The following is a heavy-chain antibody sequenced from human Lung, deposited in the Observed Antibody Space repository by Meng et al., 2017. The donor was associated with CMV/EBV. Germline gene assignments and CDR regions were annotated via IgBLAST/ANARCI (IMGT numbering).Heavy chain of an antibody. D-gene: IGHD3-16*01. CDR1: GGYIHNYY. J-gene: IGHJ4*02. V-gene: IGHV4-59*01. CDR2: IYSNGNT. Sequence: QVQLPESGPGLVKPAEPLSVTCTVSGGYIHNYYWGWIRQPPGKGLEWIGQIYSNGNTNYNPSLGSRVTISVDTSKSQFSLHLRSVTTEDTAVYFCARAGHFFDYGDFWGPGILVTVSS. CDR3: ARAGHFFDYGDF.